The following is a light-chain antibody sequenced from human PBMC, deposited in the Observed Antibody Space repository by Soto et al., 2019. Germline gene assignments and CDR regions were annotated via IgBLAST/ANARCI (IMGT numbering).Light chain of an antibody. CDR2: KAS. CDR3: QLYGSSSPWT. V-gene: IGKV1-5*03. CDR1: QRISRW. J-gene: IGKJ1*01. Sequence: DIQMTQSPSTLSASVGDRVTITCRASQRISRWSAWYQQKPGRAPKLLIYKASSLETWVPSRFSGSGSGTEFTLIISSLQPDDFASYYCQLYGSSSPWTFGQGTKVEIK.